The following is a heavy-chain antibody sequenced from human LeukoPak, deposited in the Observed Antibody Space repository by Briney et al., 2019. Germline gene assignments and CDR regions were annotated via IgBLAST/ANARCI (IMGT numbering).Heavy chain of an antibody. CDR3: ARGRRYFDWFPSFDY. J-gene: IGHJ4*02. CDR2: IYYSGST. Sequence: SETLSLTCTVSGGSISSYYWSWIRQPPGKGLEWIGYIYYSGSTNYNPSLKSRVTISVDTSKNQFSLKLSSVTAADTAVYYCARGRRYFDWFPSFDYWGQGTLVTVSS. CDR1: GGSISSYY. V-gene: IGHV4-59*01. D-gene: IGHD3-9*01.